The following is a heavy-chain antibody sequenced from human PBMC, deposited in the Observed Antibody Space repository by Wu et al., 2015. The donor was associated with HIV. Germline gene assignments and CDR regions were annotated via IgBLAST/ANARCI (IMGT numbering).Heavy chain of an antibody. CDR3: ARDYFTMIRGVIITPTFDY. CDR2: ISVYNGNT. V-gene: IGHV1-18*01. J-gene: IGHJ4*02. Sequence: QVQLVQSGAEVKKPGASVKVSCKASGYTFASYGISWVRQAPGQGLEWMGWISVYNGNTNYAQKLQGRVTMTTDTSTSTAYMELRSLRSDDTAVYYCARDYFTMIRGVIITPTFDYVGPGNPGHRLL. CDR1: GYTFASYG. D-gene: IGHD3-10*01.